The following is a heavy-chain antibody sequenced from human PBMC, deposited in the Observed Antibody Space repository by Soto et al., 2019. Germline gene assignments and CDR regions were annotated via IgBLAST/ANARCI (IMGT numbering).Heavy chain of an antibody. CDR1: GFSLSTSGMC. CDR3: ARIPMYYDILTGYRYYYGMDV. V-gene: IGHV2-70*01. CDR2: IDWDDDK. D-gene: IGHD3-9*01. Sequence: SGPTLVNPTQTLTLTCTFSGFSLSTSGMCVSWIRQPPGKALEWLALIDWDDDKYYSTSLKTRLTISKDTSKNQVVLTMTNMDPVDTATYYCARIPMYYDILTGYRYYYGMDVWGQGT. J-gene: IGHJ6*02.